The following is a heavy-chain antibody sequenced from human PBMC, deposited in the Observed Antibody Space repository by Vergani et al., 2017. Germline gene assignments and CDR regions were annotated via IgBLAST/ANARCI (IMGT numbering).Heavy chain of an antibody. CDR2: INHSGST. Sequence: QVQLQQWGAGLLKPSETLSLTCAVYGGSFSGYYWSWIRQPPGKGLEWIGEINHSGSTNYNPSLKSRVTISVDTSKNQFSLKLSSVTAADAAVYYCARGGDVLRYFDWATSLDWFEPWGQGTLVTVSS. CDR3: ARGGDVLRYFDWATSLDWFEP. J-gene: IGHJ5*02. V-gene: IGHV4-34*01. CDR1: GGSFSGYY. D-gene: IGHD3-9*01.